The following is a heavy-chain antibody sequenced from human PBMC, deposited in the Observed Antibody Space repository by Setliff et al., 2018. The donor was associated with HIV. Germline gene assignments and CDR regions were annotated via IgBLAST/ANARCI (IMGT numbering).Heavy chain of an antibody. V-gene: IGHV4-59*08. CDR1: GASISGSY. Sequence: PSETLSLTCTVSGASISGSYWIWIRQPPGKGLEWIGYLSLTRESKNNPSLNSRVTTSIDTSKNQFSLDLRSVTAADTAVYYCARHYDSSGKGDYFDDWGRGILVTAPQ. CDR2: LSLTRES. CDR3: ARHYDSSGKGDYFDD. D-gene: IGHD3-22*01. J-gene: IGHJ4*02.